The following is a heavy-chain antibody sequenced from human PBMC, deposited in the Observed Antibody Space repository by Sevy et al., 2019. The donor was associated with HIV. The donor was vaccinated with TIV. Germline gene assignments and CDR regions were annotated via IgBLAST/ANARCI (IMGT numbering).Heavy chain of an antibody. D-gene: IGHD6-13*01. CDR3: EAITTAGRDY. CDR1: GFIFSSYV. Sequence: GGSLRLSYAASGFIFSSYVMTWVRQAPGKGLEWVSTISGSGGYTYYAESVKGRFTISRDNSNNILYLQMNSLRAEDTAVYYCEAITTAGRDYWGQGTLVTVSS. V-gene: IGHV3-23*01. CDR2: ISGSGGYT. J-gene: IGHJ4*02.